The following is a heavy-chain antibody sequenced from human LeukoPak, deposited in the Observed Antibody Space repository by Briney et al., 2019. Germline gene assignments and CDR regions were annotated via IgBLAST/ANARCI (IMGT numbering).Heavy chain of an antibody. CDR1: GFTFSSYW. J-gene: IGHJ3*02. CDR3: ARVKYYDSSGYYPPPHAFDI. D-gene: IGHD3-22*01. V-gene: IGHV3-74*01. Sequence: GGSLRLSCAASGFTFSSYWMHWVRQAPGKGLVWVSRINSDGSSTSYADSVKGRFTISRDNAKNTLYLQMNSLRAEDTAVYYCARVKYYDSSGYYPPPHAFDIWGQGTMVTVSS. CDR2: INSDGSST.